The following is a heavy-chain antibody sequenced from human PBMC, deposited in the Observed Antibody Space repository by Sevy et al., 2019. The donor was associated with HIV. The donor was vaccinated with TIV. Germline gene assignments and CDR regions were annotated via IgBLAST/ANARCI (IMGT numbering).Heavy chain of an antibody. CDR3: ARGSPSGWYVDYYYYMDV. J-gene: IGHJ6*03. D-gene: IGHD6-19*01. CDR1: RFTFSSYS. CDR2: ISSSSSYI. V-gene: IGHV3-21*01. Sequence: GGSLRLSCAASRFTFSSYSMNWVRQAPGKGLEWVSSISSSSSYIYYADSVKGRFTISRDNAKNSLYLQMNSLRAEDTAVYYCARGSPSGWYVDYYYYMDVWGKGTTVTVSS.